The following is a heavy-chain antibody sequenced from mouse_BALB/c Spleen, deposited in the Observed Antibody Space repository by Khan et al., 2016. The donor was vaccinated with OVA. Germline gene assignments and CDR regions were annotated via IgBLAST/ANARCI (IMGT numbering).Heavy chain of an antibody. D-gene: IGHD1-1*01. CDR3: KRLAYYYYSEGFSY. Sequence: EVELVESGGDLVKPGGSLKLSCAASGFTFSTYGMSWVRQTPDKRLEWVATVSPGGGYTYYPASVKGRFTISRDNAKNTLYLQMSGLKSEDTAMFYCKRLAYYYYSEGFSYWGQGTLVTVSA. V-gene: IGHV5-6*01. CDR1: GFTFSTYG. CDR2: VSPGGGYT. J-gene: IGHJ3*02.